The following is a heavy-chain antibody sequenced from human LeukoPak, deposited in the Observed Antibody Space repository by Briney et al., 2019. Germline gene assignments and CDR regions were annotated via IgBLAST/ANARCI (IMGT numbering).Heavy chain of an antibody. J-gene: IGHJ4*02. V-gene: IGHV4-59*01. D-gene: IGHD2-21*01. CDR2: IYYSGST. CDR3: ARGRAFTFHLDY. CDR1: GASISSYY. Sequence: PSETLSLTCTVAGASISSYYWSWIRHPPGKGLEWIGYIYYSGSTNYNPSLKSRVTISVDTSKNQFSLKLSSVTAADTAVYYCARGRAFTFHLDYWGQGTLVTVSS.